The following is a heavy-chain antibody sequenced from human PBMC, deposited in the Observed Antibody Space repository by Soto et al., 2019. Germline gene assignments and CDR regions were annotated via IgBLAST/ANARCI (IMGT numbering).Heavy chain of an antibody. CDR3: AKDLELKSIMITFGGVISDAFDI. D-gene: IGHD3-16*01. J-gene: IGHJ3*02. Sequence: EVQLLESGGGLVQPGGSLRLSCAASGFTFSSYAMSWVRQAPGKGLEWVSAISGSGGSTYYADSVKGRFTISRDNSKNTLYLQMNSLRAEDTAVYYCAKDLELKSIMITFGGVISDAFDIWGQGTMVTVSS. V-gene: IGHV3-23*01. CDR2: ISGSGGST. CDR1: GFTFSSYA.